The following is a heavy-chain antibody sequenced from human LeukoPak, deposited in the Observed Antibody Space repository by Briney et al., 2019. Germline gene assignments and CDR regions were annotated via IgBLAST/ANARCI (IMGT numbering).Heavy chain of an antibody. CDR2: ISGSGGST. CDR1: GFTFSSYA. J-gene: IGHJ4*02. D-gene: IGHD6-19*01. CDR3: AKSGGSSGWYYFDY. Sequence: PGGSLRLSCAASGFTFSSYAMSWVRQAPGKGLEWVSAISGSGGSTYYADSVKGRFTISRDNSKYTLYLQMNSLRAEDTAVYYCAKSGGSSGWYYFDYWGQGTLVTVSS. V-gene: IGHV3-23*01.